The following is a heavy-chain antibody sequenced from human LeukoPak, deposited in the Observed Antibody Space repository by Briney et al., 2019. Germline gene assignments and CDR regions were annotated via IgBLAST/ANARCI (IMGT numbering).Heavy chain of an antibody. V-gene: IGHV4-30-4*01. D-gene: IGHD2-15*01. Sequence: SETLSLTCTVSGGSISSGDYYWSWIRQPPGKGLEWIGYIYYSGSTYYNPSLKSRVTISVDTSKNQFSLKLSSVTAADTAVYYCATAPKVQAASNWFDPWGQGTLVTVSS. CDR1: GGSISSGDYY. CDR3: ATAPKVQAASNWFDP. J-gene: IGHJ5*02. CDR2: IYYSGST.